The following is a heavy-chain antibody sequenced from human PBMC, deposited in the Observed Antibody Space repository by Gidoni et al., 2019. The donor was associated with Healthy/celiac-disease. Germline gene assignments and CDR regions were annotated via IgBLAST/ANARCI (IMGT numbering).Heavy chain of an antibody. Sequence: QVQLVESGGGVVQPGRSLRLPCAASGFTFRSYGLPWVRQAPGKGLEWVAVISYDGSNKYYADSVKGRFTISRDNSKNTLYLQMNSLRAEDTAVYYCAKDGVIVTYYDFWSGYPGYWGQGTLVTVSS. V-gene: IGHV3-30*18. CDR2: ISYDGSNK. CDR1: GFTFRSYG. CDR3: AKDGVIVTYYDFWSGYPGY. J-gene: IGHJ4*02. D-gene: IGHD3-3*01.